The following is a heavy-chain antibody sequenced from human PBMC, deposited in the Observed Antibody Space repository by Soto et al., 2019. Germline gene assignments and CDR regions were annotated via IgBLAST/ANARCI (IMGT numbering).Heavy chain of an antibody. V-gene: IGHV1-8*01. CDR3: ARPTAMVPGDF. J-gene: IGHJ4*02. D-gene: IGHD5-18*01. CDR1: GYTFTSYD. Sequence: QVQLVQSGAEVTKPGASVKVSCKASGYTFTSYDINWVRQATGQRPEWMGWMNPNSGNAGYAEKFQGRVTMTSDTSISTAYMELSGLTSDDTAVYYCARPTAMVPGDFWGQGNRVTVS. CDR2: MNPNSGNA.